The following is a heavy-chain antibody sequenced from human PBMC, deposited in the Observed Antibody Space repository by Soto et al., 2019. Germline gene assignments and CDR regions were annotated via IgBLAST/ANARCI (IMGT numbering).Heavy chain of an antibody. CDR3: GVGRIFGVVTESVSAFDI. J-gene: IGHJ3*02. CDR2: IYYSGST. Sequence: SETLSLTCTVSGGSISSSSYYWGWIRQPPGKGLEWIGSIYYSGSTYYNPSLKSRVTISVDTSKNQFSLKLSSVTAADTAVYYCGVGRIFGVVTESVSAFDIWGQGTMVTVSS. D-gene: IGHD3-3*01. V-gene: IGHV4-39*01. CDR1: GGSISSSSYY.